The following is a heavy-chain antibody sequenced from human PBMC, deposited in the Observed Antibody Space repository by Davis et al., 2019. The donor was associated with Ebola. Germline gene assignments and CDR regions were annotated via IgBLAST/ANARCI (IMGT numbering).Heavy chain of an antibody. J-gene: IGHJ5*02. D-gene: IGHD3-9*01. CDR3: ARTPVLRYSNWFDP. V-gene: IGHV4-31*03. CDR2: IYYSGST. Sequence: SETLSLTCTVSGGSISSGGYYWSWIRQHPGKGLEWIGYIYYSGSTYYNPSLKRRVTISVDTSKNQFSLKLSSVTAADTAVYYCARTPVLRYSNWFDPWGQGTLVTVSS. CDR1: GGSISSGGYY.